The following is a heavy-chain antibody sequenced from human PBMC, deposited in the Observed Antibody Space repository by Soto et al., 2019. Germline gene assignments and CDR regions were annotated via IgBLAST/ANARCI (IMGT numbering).Heavy chain of an antibody. V-gene: IGHV1-69*13. J-gene: IGHJ6*02. CDR3: ARSSLYCTNGVCSSYYYYYGMDV. CDR1: GGTFSSYA. Sequence: ASVKVSCKASGGTFSSYAISWVRQAPGQGLEWMGGIIPIFGTANYAQKFQGRVTITADESTSTAYMELSSLRSEDTAVYYCARSSLYCTNGVCSSYYYYYGMDVWGQGTTVTVSS. D-gene: IGHD2-8*01. CDR2: IIPIFGTA.